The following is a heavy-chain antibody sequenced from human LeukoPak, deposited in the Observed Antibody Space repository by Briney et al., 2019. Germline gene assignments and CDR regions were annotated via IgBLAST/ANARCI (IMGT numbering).Heavy chain of an antibody. D-gene: IGHD3-3*01. Sequence: GGSLRLSCAASEFTFSTYWMHWVRQAPGKGLVWVARINGDGSNTNYADSVKGRFTISRDNAKNTLYLQVNSLRAEDAAVYYCTRGFWGWEVDYWGQGTLATVSS. J-gene: IGHJ4*02. CDR1: EFTFSTYW. CDR3: TRGFWGWEVDY. CDR2: INGDGSNT. V-gene: IGHV3-74*01.